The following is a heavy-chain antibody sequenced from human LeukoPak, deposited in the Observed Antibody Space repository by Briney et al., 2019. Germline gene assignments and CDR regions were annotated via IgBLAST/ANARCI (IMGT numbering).Heavy chain of an antibody. V-gene: IGHV4-39*07. CDR3: ARRARIRPFDY. CDR1: GGSISSSAYH. D-gene: IGHD5-12*01. CDR2: IHYSGRT. J-gene: IGHJ4*02. Sequence: SETLSLTCTVSGGSISSSAYHWGWIRQPPGKGLEWIGSIHYSGRTYYNPSLKSRVTISVDTSKNQFSLKLSSVTAADTAVYYCARRARIRPFDYWGQGTLVTVSS.